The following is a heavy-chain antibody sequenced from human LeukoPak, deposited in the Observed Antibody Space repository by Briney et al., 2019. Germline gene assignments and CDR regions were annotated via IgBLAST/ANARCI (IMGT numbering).Heavy chain of an antibody. CDR1: GGSISSSSYY. J-gene: IGHJ4*02. CDR2: IYYSGST. CDR3: ARGSEGCSSTSCSKGYFDY. V-gene: IGHV4-39*07. D-gene: IGHD2-2*01. Sequence: SETLSLTCTVSGGSISSSSYYWGWIRQPPGKGLEWIGSIYYSGSTYYNPSLKSRVTISVDTSKDQFSLKLSSVTAADTAVYYCARGSEGCSSTSCSKGYFDYWGQGTLVTVSS.